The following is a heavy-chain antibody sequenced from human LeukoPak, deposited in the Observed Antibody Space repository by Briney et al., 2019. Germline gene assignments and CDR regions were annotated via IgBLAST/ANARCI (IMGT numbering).Heavy chain of an antibody. CDR1: GGSFSGYY. CDR2: INHSGST. CDR3: ARAPYDYVWGSYRVDAFDI. D-gene: IGHD3-16*02. J-gene: IGHJ3*02. V-gene: IGHV4-34*01. Sequence: SETLSLTCAVYGGSFSGYYWSWIRQPPGKGLEWIGEINHSGSTNYNPSLKSRVTISVDTSKNQFSLKLSSVTAADTAVYYCARAPYDYVWGSYRVDAFDIWGQGTMVTVSS.